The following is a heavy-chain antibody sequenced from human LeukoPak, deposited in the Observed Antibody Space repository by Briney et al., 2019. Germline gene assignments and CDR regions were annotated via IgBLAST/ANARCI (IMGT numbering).Heavy chain of an antibody. Sequence: PTETLSLTCTVSGGSISSYYWSWIRQPPGKGLEWIGYIYYSGSTNYNPSLKSRATISVDTSKNQFSLKLSSVTAADTAVYYCARGSPIASDAFDIWGQGTMVTVSS. CDR3: ARGSPIASDAFDI. J-gene: IGHJ3*02. D-gene: IGHD6-13*01. CDR2: IYYSGST. V-gene: IGHV4-59*12. CDR1: GGSISSYY.